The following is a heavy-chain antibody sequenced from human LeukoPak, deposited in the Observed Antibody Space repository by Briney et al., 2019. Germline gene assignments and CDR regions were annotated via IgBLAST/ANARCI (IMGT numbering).Heavy chain of an antibody. Sequence: SSETLSLTCTVSGGSISSYYWSRIRQPPGKGLEWIGYIYYSGSTNYNPSLKSRVTISVDTSKNQFSLKLSSVTAADTAVYYCATHYGDYAEYFQHWGQGTLVTVSS. J-gene: IGHJ1*01. V-gene: IGHV4-59*08. D-gene: IGHD4-17*01. CDR3: ATHYGDYAEYFQH. CDR2: IYYSGST. CDR1: GGSISSYY.